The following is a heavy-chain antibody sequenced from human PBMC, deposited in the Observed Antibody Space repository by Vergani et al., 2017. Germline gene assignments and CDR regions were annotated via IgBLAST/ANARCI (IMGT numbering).Heavy chain of an antibody. CDR1: GFTFSNHG. V-gene: IGHV3-30*03. Sequence: QVQLVESGGGVVQPGRSLRLSCAASGFTFSNHGMHWVRQAPGKGLEWVAAISYDGTNKYYADSVKGRFTISRDTTKNTLYLQVNSLRAEDTAVYYCARLAARGPPGNWFDPWGQGTLVTVSS. CDR3: ARLAARGPPGNWFDP. CDR2: ISYDGTNK. D-gene: IGHD6-6*01. J-gene: IGHJ5*02.